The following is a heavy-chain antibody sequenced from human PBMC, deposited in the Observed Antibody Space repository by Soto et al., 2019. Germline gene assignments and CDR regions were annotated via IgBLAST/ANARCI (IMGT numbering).Heavy chain of an antibody. V-gene: IGHV4-59*08. CDR1: GGSVSSYY. CDR2: IYYSGST. Sequence: QVQLQESGPGLVKPSETLSLSCTASGGSVSSYYWSWVRQPPGKGLEWIGYIYYSGSTNYNTALKSPVTISVNTSKNQFSLKRSSVTAADTAVYYCPRFNWYFNPWARGPLVTVSS. J-gene: IGHJ2*01. CDR3: PRFNWYFNP.